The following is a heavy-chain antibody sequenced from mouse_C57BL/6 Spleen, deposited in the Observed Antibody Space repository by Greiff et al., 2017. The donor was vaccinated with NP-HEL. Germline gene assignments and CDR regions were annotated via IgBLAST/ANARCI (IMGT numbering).Heavy chain of an antibody. D-gene: IGHD1-1*01. J-gene: IGHJ1*03. CDR3: ARGVGITTVVAPHWYFDV. V-gene: IGHV1-22*01. CDR1: GYTFTDYN. Sequence: EVQLQQSGPELVKPGASVKMSCKASGYTFTDYNMHWVKQSHGKSLEWIGYINPNNGGTSYNQKFKGKATLTVNKSSSTAYMELRSLTSEASAVYYCARGVGITTVVAPHWYFDVWGTGTTVTVSS. CDR2: INPNNGGT.